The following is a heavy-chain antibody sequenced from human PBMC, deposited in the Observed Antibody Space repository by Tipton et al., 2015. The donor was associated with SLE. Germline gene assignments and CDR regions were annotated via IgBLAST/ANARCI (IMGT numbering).Heavy chain of an antibody. CDR3: ARTPYYDFSGMDV. Sequence: TLSLTCAVYGGSFSGYYWSWIRQPPGKGLEWIGEINHSGSTYYNPSLKSRVTISVDTSKNQFSLKLSSVTAADTAVYYCARTPYYDFSGMDVWGQGTTVTVSS. CDR1: GGSFSGYY. D-gene: IGHD3-3*01. CDR2: INHSGST. J-gene: IGHJ6*02. V-gene: IGHV4-34*01.